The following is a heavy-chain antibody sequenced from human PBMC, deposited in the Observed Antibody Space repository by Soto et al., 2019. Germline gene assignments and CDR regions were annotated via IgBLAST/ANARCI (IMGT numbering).Heavy chain of an antibody. J-gene: IGHJ4*02. D-gene: IGHD2-2*02. CDR1: GGTFSSYA. V-gene: IGHV1-69*01. CDR3: ASSGYCSSTSCYTGGFDY. Sequence: QVQLVQSGAEVKKPGSSVKVSCKASGGTFSSYAISWVRQAPGQGLEWMGGIIPIFGTANYAQKFQGRVTITADESTSTAYMELSRLRSEDTAVYYCASSGYCSSTSCYTGGFDYWGQGTLVTVSS. CDR2: IIPIFGTA.